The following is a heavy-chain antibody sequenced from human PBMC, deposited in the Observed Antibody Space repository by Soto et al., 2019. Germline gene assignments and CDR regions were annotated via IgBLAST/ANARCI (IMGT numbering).Heavy chain of an antibody. J-gene: IGHJ4*02. Sequence: PSETLSLTCTVSGGSISSGGYYWSWIRQHPGKGLEWIGYIYYSGSTYYNPSLKSRVTISVDTSKNQFSLKLSSVTAADTAVYYCARTPVVPAAIPRIFDYWGQGTLVTVSS. CDR3: ARTPVVPAAIPRIFDY. CDR2: IYYSGST. CDR1: GGSISSGGYY. D-gene: IGHD2-2*02. V-gene: IGHV4-31*03.